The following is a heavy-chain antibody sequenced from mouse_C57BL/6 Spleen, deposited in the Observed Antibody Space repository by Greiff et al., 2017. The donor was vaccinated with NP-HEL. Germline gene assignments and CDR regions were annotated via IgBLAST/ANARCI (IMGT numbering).Heavy chain of an antibody. CDR3: ARANSQLGRGAMDY. V-gene: IGHV5-17*01. D-gene: IGHD4-1*02. Sequence: EVMLVESGGGLVKPGGSLKLSCAASGFTFSDYGMHWVRQAPEKGLEWVAYISSGSSTIYYADTVKGRFTISRDNAKNTLFLQMTRLSSEDTAMLYCARANSQLGRGAMDYWGQGTSVTVSS. CDR2: ISSGSSTI. J-gene: IGHJ4*01. CDR1: GFTFSDYG.